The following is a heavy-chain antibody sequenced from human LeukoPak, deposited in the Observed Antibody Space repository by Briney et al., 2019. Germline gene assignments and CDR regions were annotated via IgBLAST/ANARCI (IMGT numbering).Heavy chain of an antibody. CDR2: INPNSGGT. CDR1: GFTFTAYY. J-gene: IGHJ6*03. D-gene: IGHD2-15*01. CDR3: ASSYCSANTCSYYYMDV. V-gene: IGHV1-2*02. Sequence: ASVKVSCKASGFTFTAYYMHWVRQAPGQGLEWMGWINPNSGGTNYAQKFQGRVTMTRDTSISAAYMELSRLRSDDTAVYYCASSYCSANTCSYYYMDVWGKGTTVTVSS.